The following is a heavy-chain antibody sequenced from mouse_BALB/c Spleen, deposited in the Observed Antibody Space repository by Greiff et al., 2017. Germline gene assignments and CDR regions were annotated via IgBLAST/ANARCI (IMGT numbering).Heavy chain of an antibody. CDR2: IDPENGNT. V-gene: IGHV14-1*02. Sequence: VQLKQSGAELVRPGALVKLSCKASGFNIKDYYMHWVKQRPEQGLEWIGWIDPENGNTIYDPKFQGKASITADTSSNTAYLQLSSLTSEDTAVYYCAMDYYGSSYEAMDYWGQGTSVTVSS. J-gene: IGHJ4*01. CDR3: AMDYYGSSYEAMDY. D-gene: IGHD1-1*01. CDR1: GFNIKDYY.